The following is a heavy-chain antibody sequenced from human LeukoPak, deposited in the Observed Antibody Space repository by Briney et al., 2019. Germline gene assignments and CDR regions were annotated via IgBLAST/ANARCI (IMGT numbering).Heavy chain of an antibody. J-gene: IGHJ3*02. CDR2: ISYDGSNK. D-gene: IGHD3-22*01. Sequence: GGSLRLSCAASGFTFSSYAIHWVRQAPGKGLEWVAVISYDGSNKYYADSVKGRFTISRDNSKNTLYLQMNSLRTEDTAVYYCARDSSGYLGAFDIWGQGTMVTVSS. CDR1: GFTFSSYA. V-gene: IGHV3-30*04. CDR3: ARDSSGYLGAFDI.